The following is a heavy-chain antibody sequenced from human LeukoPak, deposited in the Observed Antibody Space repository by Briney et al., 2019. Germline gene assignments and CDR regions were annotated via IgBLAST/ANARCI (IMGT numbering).Heavy chain of an antibody. V-gene: IGHV3-23*01. J-gene: IGHJ4*02. CDR1: GFTFSSYA. D-gene: IGHD6-19*01. Sequence: GGSLRLSCAASGFTFSSYAMSWVRQAPGKGLEWVSAISGSGGSTYYADSVKGRFTTSRDNSKNTLYLQMNSLRAEDTAVYYCAKDQGSGWYGYWGQGTLVTVSS. CDR3: AKDQGSGWYGY. CDR2: ISGSGGST.